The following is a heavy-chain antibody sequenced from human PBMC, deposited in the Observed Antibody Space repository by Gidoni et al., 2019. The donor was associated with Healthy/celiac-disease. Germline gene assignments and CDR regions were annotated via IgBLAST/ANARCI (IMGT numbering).Heavy chain of an antibody. D-gene: IGHD5-12*01. Sequence: QVQLVQSGDEGKKPGASVKASCKAFGYTFTAYYMHWVRQAPGQGLGWMGWINPNSGGTNYAQKLQGRVTMTRDTSISTAYMELSRLRSDDTAVYCCARDNRDGYSGYDGSPNYWGQGTLVTVSS. CDR1: GYTFTAYY. CDR2: INPNSGGT. J-gene: IGHJ4*02. CDR3: ARDNRDGYSGYDGSPNY. V-gene: IGHV1-2*02.